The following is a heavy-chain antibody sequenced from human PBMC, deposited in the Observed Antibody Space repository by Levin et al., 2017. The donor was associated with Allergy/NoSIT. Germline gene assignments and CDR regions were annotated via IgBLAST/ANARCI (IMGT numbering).Heavy chain of an antibody. CDR3: ARGVHINWGDYFDY. Sequence: SQTLSLTCAVYGGSFSGYYWSWIRQPPGKGLEWIGEINHSGSTNYNPSLKSRVTISVDTSKNQFSLKLSSVTAADTAVYYCARGVHINWGDYFDYWGQGTLVTVSS. D-gene: IGHD7-27*01. CDR2: INHSGST. CDR1: GGSFSGYY. J-gene: IGHJ4*02. V-gene: IGHV4-34*01.